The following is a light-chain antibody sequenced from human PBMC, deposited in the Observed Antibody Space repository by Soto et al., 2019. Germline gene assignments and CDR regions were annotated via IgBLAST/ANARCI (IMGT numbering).Light chain of an antibody. V-gene: IGKV4-1*01. CDR3: QQYYTTPSYT. CDR1: QSVLYSSNNKNY. Sequence: DIVMTQSPDSLAVSLGERATINCKSSQSVLYSSNNKNYLAWYQQKPGQPPKLLIYWASTRESGVPDRFSGCGSGTDITLTISSLQAEDVALYYCQQYYTTPSYTFGQGTKLEIK. J-gene: IGKJ2*01. CDR2: WAS.